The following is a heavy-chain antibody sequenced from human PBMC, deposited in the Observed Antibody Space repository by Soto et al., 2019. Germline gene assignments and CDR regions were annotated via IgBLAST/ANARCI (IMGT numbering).Heavy chain of an antibody. CDR1: GYTFTSYG. Sequence: ASVKVSCNASGYTFTSYGISWVRQAPGQGLEWMGWISAYNGNTNYAQKLQGRVTMTTDTSTSAAYMELRSLRSDDTAVYYCARRPLFSCDMDVWGKGTTVTVSS. V-gene: IGHV1-18*01. CDR2: ISAYNGNT. J-gene: IGHJ6*03. D-gene: IGHD2-21*02. CDR3: ARRPLFSCDMDV.